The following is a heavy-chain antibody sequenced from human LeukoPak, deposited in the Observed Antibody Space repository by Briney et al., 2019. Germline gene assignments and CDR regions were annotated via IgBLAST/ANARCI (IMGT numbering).Heavy chain of an antibody. Sequence: GGSLRLSCAASGFTFSSYNLNWVRQAPGKGLEWVPYISSSSSTIYYADSVKGRFTISRDNAKNSLYLQMNSLRAEDTAVYYCARVRAGTSSKYYYYIDVWGKGTTVTVSS. CDR1: GFTFSSYN. CDR3: ARVRAGTSSKYYYYIDV. V-gene: IGHV3-48*04. CDR2: ISSSSSTI. J-gene: IGHJ6*03. D-gene: IGHD1-7*01.